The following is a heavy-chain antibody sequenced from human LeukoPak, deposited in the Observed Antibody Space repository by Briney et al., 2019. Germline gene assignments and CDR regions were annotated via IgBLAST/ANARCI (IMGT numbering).Heavy chain of an antibody. CDR2: IYYSGST. Sequence: SETLPLTCTVSGGSISSYYWSWIRQPPGKGLEWIGYIYYSGSTNYNPSLKSRVTISVDTSKHQFSLKLISVTAADTAVYYCARVYGGNSWFDPWGQGTLVTVSS. J-gene: IGHJ5*02. V-gene: IGHV4-59*01. CDR3: ARVYGGNSWFDP. D-gene: IGHD4-23*01. CDR1: GGSISSYY.